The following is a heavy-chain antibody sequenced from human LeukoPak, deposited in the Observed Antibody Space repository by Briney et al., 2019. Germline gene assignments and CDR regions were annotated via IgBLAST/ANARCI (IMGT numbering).Heavy chain of an antibody. Sequence: GGSLRLSCAASGFTFSDYYMSWIRQAPGKGLEWVSYISSSGSTIYYADSVKGRFTISRDNSKNTLYLQMNSLRAEDTAVYYCAKDRRSTTLRPIDYWGQGTLVTVSS. CDR1: GFTFSDYY. CDR2: ISSSGSTI. J-gene: IGHJ4*02. CDR3: AKDRRSTTLRPIDY. V-gene: IGHV3-11*01. D-gene: IGHD3-3*01.